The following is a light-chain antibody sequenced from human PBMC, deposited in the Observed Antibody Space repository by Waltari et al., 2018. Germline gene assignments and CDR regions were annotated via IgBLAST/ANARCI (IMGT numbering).Light chain of an antibody. J-gene: IGLJ3*02. Sequence: QTVVTQEPSLSVSPGGTVTLTCALSSGSLSTTSYATWSQQTPGQAPRTHVYKANARSSGVPDRFSGSILGNTAALTITGAHADDESDYYCALYMGSGIWVFGGGTRLTVL. V-gene: IGLV8-61*01. CDR2: KAN. CDR1: SGSLSTTSY. CDR3: ALYMGSGIWV.